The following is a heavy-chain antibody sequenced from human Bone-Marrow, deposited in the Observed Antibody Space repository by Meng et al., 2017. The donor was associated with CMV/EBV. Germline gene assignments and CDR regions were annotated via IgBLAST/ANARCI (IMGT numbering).Heavy chain of an antibody. J-gene: IGHJ4*02. D-gene: IGHD3-16*01. Sequence: SLGLSCAVSGFAFNIYVMSWIRQAPGKGLELVSGISTGGVNTYYADSVKGRFTISRDDAKNTLYLEMNNLRDDDTAVYYCAKIIHGGWGQGTLVTVSS. V-gene: IGHV3-23*01. CDR1: GFAFNIYV. CDR2: ISTGGVNT. CDR3: AKIIHGG.